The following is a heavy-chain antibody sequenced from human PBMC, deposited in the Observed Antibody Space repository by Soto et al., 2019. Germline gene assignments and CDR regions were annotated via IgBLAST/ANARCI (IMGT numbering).Heavy chain of an antibody. J-gene: IGHJ4*02. CDR3: VQTTGWPGFDF. V-gene: IGHV3-53*01. D-gene: IGHD6-19*01. CDR1: GFAVSSKY. Sequence: EVQLVESGGGLIQPGGSLRLSCAASGFAVSSKYMTWVRQAPGKGLEWVSVIYGGGTTYYADSVKGRFTISRDTSKNTSYLHMNSLRAEDTAVYYCVQTTGWPGFDFWGQGTLVTVSS. CDR2: IYGGGTT.